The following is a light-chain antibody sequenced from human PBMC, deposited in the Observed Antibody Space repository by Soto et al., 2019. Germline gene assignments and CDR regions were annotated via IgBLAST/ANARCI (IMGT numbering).Light chain of an antibody. V-gene: IGKV1-39*01. CDR3: QQSYSTPLFT. J-gene: IGKJ3*01. CDR1: QSISSY. Sequence: DIQMTQSPSSLSASVGDRVTITCRASQSISSYLNWYQQKPGKAPKLLIYAASGLQSGVPSRFSGSRSGTDFTLTISSLQPEDFATYYCQQSYSTPLFTFGPGTKVDIK. CDR2: AAS.